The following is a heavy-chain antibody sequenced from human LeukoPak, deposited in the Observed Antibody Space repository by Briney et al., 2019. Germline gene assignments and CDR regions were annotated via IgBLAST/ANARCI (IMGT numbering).Heavy chain of an antibody. CDR1: GYTFTSYG. Sequence: ASVKVSCKASGYTFTSYGISWVRQAPGQGLEWMGWISAYNGNTNYAQKLQGRVTMTTGTSTSTAYMELRSLRSDDTAVYYCARGLDESYYYDSSGPDDAFDIWGQGTMVTVSS. D-gene: IGHD3-22*01. CDR2: ISAYNGNT. CDR3: ARGLDESYYYDSSGPDDAFDI. V-gene: IGHV1-18*01. J-gene: IGHJ3*02.